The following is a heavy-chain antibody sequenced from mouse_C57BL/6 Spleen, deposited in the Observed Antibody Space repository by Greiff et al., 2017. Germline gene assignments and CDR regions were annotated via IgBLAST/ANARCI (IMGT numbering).Heavy chain of an antibody. CDR3: ARWVVADWYFDV. D-gene: IGHD1-1*01. CDR2: IDPSDSYT. J-gene: IGHJ1*03. CDR1: GYTFTSYW. Sequence: QVQLQQPGAELVMPGASVKLSCKASGYTFTSYWMHWVKQRPGQGLEWIGEIDPSDSYTNYNQKFKGKSTLTVDKSSSTAYMQLSSLTSEDSAVYYCARWVVADWYFDVWGTGTTVTVSA. V-gene: IGHV1-69*01.